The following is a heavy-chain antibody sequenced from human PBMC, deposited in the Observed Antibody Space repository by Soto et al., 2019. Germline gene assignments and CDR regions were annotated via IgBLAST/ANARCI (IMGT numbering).Heavy chain of an antibody. CDR2: MYPGDSDT. CDR1: GYSFSTYW. J-gene: IGHJ4*02. Sequence: PGESLKISCKVSGYSFSTYWIGWVRQMPGKGLEWMGIMYPGDSDTRYSPSFQGQVTISADKSVNTAYLQWTSLKASDTAVYYCARSQSFFEWLLYGLSFEYWGQGTLVTVSS. D-gene: IGHD3-9*01. CDR3: ARSQSFFEWLLYGLSFEY. V-gene: IGHV5-51*01.